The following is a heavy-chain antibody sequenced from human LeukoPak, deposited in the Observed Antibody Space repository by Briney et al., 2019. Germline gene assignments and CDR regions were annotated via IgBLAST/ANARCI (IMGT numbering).Heavy chain of an antibody. J-gene: IGHJ4*02. CDR1: GGSFSGYY. CDR3: ARGVSSGHTYYFDY. V-gene: IGHV4-34*01. Sequence: SETLSLTCAVYGGSFSGYYWSWIRQPPGKGLEWIGEINHRGSTNYNPSLKSRVTISVDTSKNQFSLKLSSVTAADTAVYYCARGVSSGHTYYFDYWGQGTLVTVSS. D-gene: IGHD6-19*01. CDR2: INHRGST.